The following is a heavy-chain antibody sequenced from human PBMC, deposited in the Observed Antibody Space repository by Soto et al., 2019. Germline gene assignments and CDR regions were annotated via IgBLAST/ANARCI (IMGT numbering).Heavy chain of an antibody. J-gene: IGHJ6*02. D-gene: IGHD3-3*01. CDR2: IRSKANSYAT. Sequence: EVQLVESGGGLVQPGGSLKLSCAASGFTFSGSAMHWVRQASGKGLEWVGRIRSKANSYATAYAASVKGRLTISRDDSKNAAYLQMNSLKTEATAVYYCTRLNDVWSGYYGGDRYGMAVWGQGTTVTVSS. CDR1: GFTFSGSA. CDR3: TRLNDVWSGYYGGDRYGMAV. V-gene: IGHV3-73*02.